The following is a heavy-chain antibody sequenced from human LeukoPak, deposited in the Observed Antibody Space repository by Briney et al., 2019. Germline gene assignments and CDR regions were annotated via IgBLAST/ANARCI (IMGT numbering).Heavy chain of an antibody. CDR1: GGSFSGYY. J-gene: IGHJ4*02. Sequence: SETLSLTCAVYGGSFSGYYWSWIRQPPGKGLEWIGSIYYSGSTYYNPSLKSRVTISVDTSKNQFSLKLSSVTAADTAMYYCARSITGTDSFDYWGQGTLVTVSS. D-gene: IGHD1-20*01. V-gene: IGHV4-34*01. CDR2: IYYSGST. CDR3: ARSITGTDSFDY.